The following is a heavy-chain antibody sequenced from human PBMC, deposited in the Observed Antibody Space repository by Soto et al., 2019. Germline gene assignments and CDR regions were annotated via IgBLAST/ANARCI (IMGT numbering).Heavy chain of an antibody. D-gene: IGHD3-10*01. V-gene: IGHV1-18*04. Sequence: QIQLVQSGGEVKNPGASVKVSCRAYGYTFSSHGISWVRQAPGKGPEWMGWVSAYNGNSKYAEKFQERLTLTTDTSARTASMELRSLRSDDTAVYYCARARREIGEMFVGYVYWGPGTLVTVSS. CDR1: GYTFSSHG. J-gene: IGHJ4*02. CDR3: ARARREIGEMFVGYVY. CDR2: VSAYNGNS.